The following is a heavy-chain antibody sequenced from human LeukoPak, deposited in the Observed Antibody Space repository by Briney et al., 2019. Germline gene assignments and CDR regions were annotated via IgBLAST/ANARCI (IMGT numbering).Heavy chain of an antibody. CDR3: ARLPRGYSYGYDY. J-gene: IGHJ4*02. Sequence: GESLKISCKGSGYSFTNYWIGWVRQMPGKGLEWMGIIYHGDSDTRYSPSFQGRVTISADKSISTAYLQWSSLRASDTAMYYFARLPRGYSYGYDYSGQRALGSVS. V-gene: IGHV5-51*01. CDR2: IYHGDSDT. D-gene: IGHD5-18*01. CDR1: GYSFTNYW.